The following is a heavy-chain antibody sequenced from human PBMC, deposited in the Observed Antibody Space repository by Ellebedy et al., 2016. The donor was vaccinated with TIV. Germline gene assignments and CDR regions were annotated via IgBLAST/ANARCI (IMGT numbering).Heavy chain of an antibody. Sequence: MPGGSLRLSCTVSGGSVTSSNYYWSWIRPPPGKRLEWIGHIYYSGNTNFSPSLKSRVTISVDTSKNQFSLKLNSVTAADTAVYYCARENYDILTGGIDCWGQGTPVTVSS. J-gene: IGHJ4*02. CDR1: GGSVTSSNYY. D-gene: IGHD3-9*01. CDR2: IYYSGNT. V-gene: IGHV4-61*01. CDR3: ARENYDILTGGIDC.